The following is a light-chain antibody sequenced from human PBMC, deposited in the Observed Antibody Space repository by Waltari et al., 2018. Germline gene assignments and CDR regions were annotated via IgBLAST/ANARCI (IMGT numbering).Light chain of an antibody. CDR2: RDN. J-gene: IGLJ2*01. CDR3: QVWDSSSNAV. V-gene: IGLV3-9*01. CDR1: TTGSRN. Sequence: SFDLTQPLSVSVALGQTARLTCGGDTTGSRNVQWYQQKPGQAPILVIYRDNNRPSGIPERFSGSNSGNTATLSISRAQAGDEADYFCQVWDSSSNAVFGGGTKLTVL.